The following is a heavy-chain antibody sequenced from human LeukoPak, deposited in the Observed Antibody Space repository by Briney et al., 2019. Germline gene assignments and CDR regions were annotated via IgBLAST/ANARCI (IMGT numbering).Heavy chain of an antibody. V-gene: IGHV4-34*01. J-gene: IGHJ4*02. CDR3: ARALLYNWNYLGY. D-gene: IGHD1-20*01. Sequence: SETLSLTCAVYGGSFSGYYWSWIRQPPGKGLERIGEINHSGSTNYNPSLKSRVTISVDTSKNQFSLKLSSVTAADTAVYYCARALLYNWNYLGYWGQGTLVSVSS. CDR2: INHSGST. CDR1: GGSFSGYY.